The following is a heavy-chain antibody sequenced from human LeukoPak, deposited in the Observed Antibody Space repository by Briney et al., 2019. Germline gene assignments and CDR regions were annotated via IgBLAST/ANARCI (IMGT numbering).Heavy chain of an antibody. CDR2: TYYRSKWLS. Sequence: SQTLSLTCAISGDSVSSNSAAWSWIRQSPSRGLEWLGRTYYRSKWLSDYAVSVKGRITIDADTSKNQFSLQLNSVTPEHTAVYYCARKGTVTTPFDYWGQGILVTVSS. V-gene: IGHV6-1*01. D-gene: IGHD4-11*01. J-gene: IGHJ4*02. CDR3: ARKGTVTTPFDY. CDR1: GDSVSSNSAA.